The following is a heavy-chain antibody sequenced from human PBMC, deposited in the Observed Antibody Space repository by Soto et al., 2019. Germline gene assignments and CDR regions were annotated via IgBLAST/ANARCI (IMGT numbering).Heavy chain of an antibody. V-gene: IGHV4-39*01. D-gene: IGHD2-15*01. J-gene: IGHJ4*02. CDR3: GKVLVGATGHTDSDS. CDR1: GGSIYRSGYY. Sequence: SAPLSVTCTVAGGSIYRSGYYWVWILQPPGRGLELIGNIDYNGVTYSNPSLKSRVTISRDTSKNQFSLKLTSVTAADTALYYCGKVLVGATGHTDSDSWGPGTLVTVSS. CDR2: IDYNGVT.